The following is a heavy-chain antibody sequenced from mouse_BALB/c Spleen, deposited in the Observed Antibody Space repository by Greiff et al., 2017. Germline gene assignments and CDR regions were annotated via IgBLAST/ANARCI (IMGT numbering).Heavy chain of an antibody. Sequence: VQLQQTGPELVKPGASVKISCKASGYSFTDYIMLWVKQSHGKSLEWIGNINPYYGSTSYNLKFKGKATLTVDKSSSTAYMQLNSLTSEDSAVYYCARGANWDWYFDVWGAGTTVTVSS. V-gene: IGHV1-39*01. J-gene: IGHJ1*01. CDR2: INPYYGST. CDR3: ARGANWDWYFDV. CDR1: GYSFTDYI. D-gene: IGHD4-1*01.